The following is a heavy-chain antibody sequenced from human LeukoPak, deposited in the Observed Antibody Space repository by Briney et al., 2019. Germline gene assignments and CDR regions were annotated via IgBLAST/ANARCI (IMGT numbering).Heavy chain of an antibody. CDR2: IGTVGDT. V-gene: IGHV3-13*01. D-gene: IGHD3-3*01. CDR3: ARAIWSGYYYGMDV. J-gene: IGHJ6*02. Sequence: GGSLRLSCAASGFTFSSYDMHWVRQATGKGLEWVSAIGTVGDTYYPGSVKGRFTISRENAKNSLYLQMNSLRAEDTAVYYCARAIWSGYYYGMDVWGQGTTVTVSS. CDR1: GFTFSSYD.